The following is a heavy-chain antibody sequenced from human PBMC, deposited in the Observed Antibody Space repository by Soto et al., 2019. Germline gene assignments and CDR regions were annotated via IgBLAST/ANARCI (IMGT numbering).Heavy chain of an antibody. V-gene: IGHV3-30-3*01. CDR3: ARDRCSGASCYSYDY. Sequence: QVQLVESGGGVVQPGRSLRLSCAASGFTFSSYNMHWVRQAPGKGLEWVAIILYDGSIKYYTDSVKGRFTISRDNSKNTLCLQMNSLRAEDTAMYYCARDRCSGASCYSYDYWGQGTLVTVSS. D-gene: IGHD2-15*01. J-gene: IGHJ4*02. CDR1: GFTFSSYN. CDR2: ILYDGSIK.